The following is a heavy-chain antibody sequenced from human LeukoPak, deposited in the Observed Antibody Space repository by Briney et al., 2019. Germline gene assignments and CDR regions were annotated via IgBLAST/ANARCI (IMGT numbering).Heavy chain of an antibody. CDR2: IYHSGST. D-gene: IGHD6-19*01. Sequence: PSQTLSLTCAVSGGSISSGGYSWSWIRQPPGKGLEWIGYIYHSGSTYYNPSLKSRVTISVDRSKNQFSLNLSSVTAADTAVYYCASTAVAVAGNRAYYFDYWGQGTLVTVSS. V-gene: IGHV4-30-2*01. CDR1: GGSISSGGYS. J-gene: IGHJ4*02. CDR3: ASTAVAVAGNRAYYFDY.